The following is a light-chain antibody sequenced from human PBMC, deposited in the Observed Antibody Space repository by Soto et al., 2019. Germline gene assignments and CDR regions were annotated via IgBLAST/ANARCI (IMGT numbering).Light chain of an antibody. J-gene: IGLJ2*01. CDR1: SSNIGNNY. V-gene: IGLV1-51*02. CDR3: GTCDSSLSAGV. Sequence: QSVVTQPPSVSAAPGQKVTISCSGSSSNIGNNYVSWYQQLPGTAPKLLIYENNKRPSGIPDRFSGSKSGTSATLGITGLQTGDEADYYCGTCDSSLSAGVFGGGTKLTVL. CDR2: ENN.